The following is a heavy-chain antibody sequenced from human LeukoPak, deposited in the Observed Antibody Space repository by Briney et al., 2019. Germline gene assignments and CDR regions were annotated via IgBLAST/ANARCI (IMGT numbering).Heavy chain of an antibody. Sequence: GGSLRLSCAASGFTFSSYSMNWVGQARGKGREGGAYISSSSTIYYASSVKGRFTISRDNAKNSLYLQMSSLRAEDTAVYYCARVKDWYYYDSRFDYWGQGTLVTVSS. CDR2: ISSSSTI. CDR1: GFTFSSYS. CDR3: ARVKDWYYYDSRFDY. D-gene: IGHD3-22*01. J-gene: IGHJ4*02. V-gene: IGHV3-48*01.